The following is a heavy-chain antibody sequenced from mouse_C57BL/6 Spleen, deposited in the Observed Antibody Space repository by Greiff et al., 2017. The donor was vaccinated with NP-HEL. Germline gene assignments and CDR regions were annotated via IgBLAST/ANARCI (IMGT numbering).Heavy chain of an antibody. D-gene: IGHD2-1*01. Sequence: EVQLVESGGGLVQSGRSLRLSCATSGFTFSDFYMEWVRQAPGKGLEWIAASRNKANDYTTEYSASVKGRFIVSRDTSQSILYLQMNALRAEDTAIYYCAREIYYGKRGYAMDYWGQGTSVTVSS. CDR1: GFTFSDFY. CDR2: SRNKANDYTT. CDR3: AREIYYGKRGYAMDY. J-gene: IGHJ4*01. V-gene: IGHV7-1*01.